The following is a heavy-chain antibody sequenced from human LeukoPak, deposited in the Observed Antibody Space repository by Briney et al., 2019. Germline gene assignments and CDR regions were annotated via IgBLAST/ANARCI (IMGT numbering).Heavy chain of an antibody. Sequence: PSETLSLTCAVYGGSFSGYYWSWIRQPPGKGLEWIGEINHSGSTNYNPSLKSRVTISVDTSKNQFSLKLSSVTAADTAVYYCASCQYYDFWSGYCLFDYWGQGTLVTVSS. CDR1: GGSFSGYY. CDR2: INHSGST. J-gene: IGHJ4*02. V-gene: IGHV4-34*01. D-gene: IGHD3-3*01. CDR3: ASCQYYDFWSGYCLFDY.